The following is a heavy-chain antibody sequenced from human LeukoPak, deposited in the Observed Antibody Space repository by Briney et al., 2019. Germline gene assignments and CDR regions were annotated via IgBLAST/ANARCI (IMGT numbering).Heavy chain of an antibody. D-gene: IGHD6-13*01. CDR3: ARGRWGSSWFRRFSVHAFDI. V-gene: IGHV4-39*07. Sequence: SETLSLTCTVSGGSISSSSYYWGWIRQPPGKGLEWIGSIYYSGSTYYNPSLKSRVTISVDTSKNQFSLKLSSVTAADTAVYYCARGRWGSSWFRRFSVHAFDIWGQGTMVTVSS. J-gene: IGHJ3*02. CDR1: GGSISSSSYY. CDR2: IYYSGST.